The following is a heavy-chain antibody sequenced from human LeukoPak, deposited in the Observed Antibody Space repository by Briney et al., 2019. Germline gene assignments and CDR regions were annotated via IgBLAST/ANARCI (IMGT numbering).Heavy chain of an antibody. CDR2: ISGSGGST. D-gene: IGHD6-13*01. CDR1: GFTFSSYA. Sequence: GGSLRLSCAASGFTFSSYAMSWVRQAPGKGLEWVSAISGSGGSTYYADSVKGRFTISRDNSQDTLYLQMHSLRAEDTAVYYCAKILSAGASRWFDPWGQGTLVTVSS. V-gene: IGHV3-23*01. CDR3: AKILSAGASRWFDP. J-gene: IGHJ5*02.